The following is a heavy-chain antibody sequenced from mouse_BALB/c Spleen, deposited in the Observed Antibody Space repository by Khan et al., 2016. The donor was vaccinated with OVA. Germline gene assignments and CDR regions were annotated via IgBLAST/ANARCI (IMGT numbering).Heavy chain of an antibody. CDR3: ARDGAYYRNDGWFAY. D-gene: IGHD2-14*01. CDR1: GYTFTSYT. V-gene: IGHV1-4*01. J-gene: IGHJ3*01. Sequence: QVQLKQSGAELARPGASVKMSCKASGYTFTSYTIHWIKQRPGQGLEWIGYINPSSGYTNYNQKFKDKATLTADKSSTTAYMQLSSLTSDDFAVYYCARDGAYYRNDGWFAYWGQGTLVTVSA. CDR2: INPSSGYT.